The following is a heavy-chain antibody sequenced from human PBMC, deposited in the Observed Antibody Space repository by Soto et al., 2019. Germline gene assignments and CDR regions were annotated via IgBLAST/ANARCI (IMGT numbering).Heavy chain of an antibody. D-gene: IGHD2-2*01. Sequence: GGSLRLSCAASGFTFSSYGMHWVRQAPGKGLEWVAVIWYDGSNKYYADSVKGRFTISRDNSKNTLYLQMNSLRAEDTAVYYCARDSLGGGSTSCYECWDKYYYYYGMDVWGQGTTVTVSS. J-gene: IGHJ6*02. CDR2: IWYDGSNK. CDR1: GFTFSSYG. V-gene: IGHV3-33*01. CDR3: ARDSLGGGSTSCYECWDKYYYYYGMDV.